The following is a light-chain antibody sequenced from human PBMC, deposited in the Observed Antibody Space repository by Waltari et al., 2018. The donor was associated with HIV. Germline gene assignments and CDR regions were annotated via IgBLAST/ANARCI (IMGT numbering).Light chain of an antibody. CDR2: DDS. J-gene: IGLJ2*01. CDR1: DLGSNS. V-gene: IGLV3-21*04. Sequence: SYVLTQPPSVSVAPGETATISCGGNDLGSNSVHWYQQSPGQAPLLVIYDDSDRPSGIPGRFFASKFGNTATLTISRVEAGDEADYYCQVWDSSSDQGVFGGGTKLTVL. CDR3: QVWDSSSDQGV.